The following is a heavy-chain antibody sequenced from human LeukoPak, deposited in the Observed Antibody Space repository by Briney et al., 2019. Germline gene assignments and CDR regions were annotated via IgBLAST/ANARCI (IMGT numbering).Heavy chain of an antibody. J-gene: IGHJ4*02. Sequence: PGRSLSLSCTGSGFTFGDYAMSWVRQAPGKGLEWVGVITSKAYGGTIEYGPSVKGRFTISRDDSKSIAYLQMNSLKTEDTAVYYCTKAYDSSGYYRGDFDYWGQGTLVTVSS. CDR1: GFTFGDYA. CDR3: TKAYDSSGYYRGDFDY. V-gene: IGHV3-49*04. D-gene: IGHD3-22*01. CDR2: ITSKAYGGTI.